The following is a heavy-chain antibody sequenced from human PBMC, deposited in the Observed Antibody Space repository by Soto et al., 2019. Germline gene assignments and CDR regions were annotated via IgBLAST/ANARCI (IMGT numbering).Heavy chain of an antibody. D-gene: IGHD2-2*01. Sequence: ASVKVSCKASGYTFTSYGISWVRQAPGQGLEWMGWISAYNGNTNYAQKLQGRVTMTTDNAKNSLYLQMNSLRAEDTAVYYCARDLTHADVWGQGTTVTVSS. J-gene: IGHJ6*02. CDR1: GYTFTSYG. CDR2: ISAYNGNT. V-gene: IGHV1-18*01. CDR3: ARDLTHADV.